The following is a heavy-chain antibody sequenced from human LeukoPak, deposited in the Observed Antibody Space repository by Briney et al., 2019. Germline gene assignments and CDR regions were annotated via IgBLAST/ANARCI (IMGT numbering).Heavy chain of an antibody. J-gene: IGHJ6*03. CDR3: ARTDDFPFYYMDV. V-gene: IGHV1-69*13. CDR2: IIPIFGTA. CDR1: GGTFSNYA. Sequence: GASVKVSCKASGGTFSNYAISWVRQAPGQGLEWMGGIIPIFGTANYAQKFQGRVTITADESTSTAYMELSSLRSEDTAVYYCARTDDFPFYYMDVWGKGTTVTVSS. D-gene: IGHD3-3*01.